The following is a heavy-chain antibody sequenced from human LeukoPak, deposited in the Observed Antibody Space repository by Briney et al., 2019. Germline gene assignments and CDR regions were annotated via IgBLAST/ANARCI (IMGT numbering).Heavy chain of an antibody. V-gene: IGHV3-33*08. CDR3: ARGNYYDPDAFDI. J-gene: IGHJ3*02. CDR1: GFTFSSHW. D-gene: IGHD3-22*01. CDR2: IWYDGSNK. Sequence: PGGSLRLSCAASGFTFSSHWLTWVRLAPGKGLEWVAVIWYDGSNKYYADSVKGRFTISRDSSKNTLYLQMNSLRAEDTAVYYCARGNYYDPDAFDIWGQGTMVTVSS.